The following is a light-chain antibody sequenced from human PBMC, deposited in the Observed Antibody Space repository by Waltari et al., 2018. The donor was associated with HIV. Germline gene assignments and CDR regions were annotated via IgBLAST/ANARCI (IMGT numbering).Light chain of an antibody. Sequence: QPVLTQPPSTSGTPGQRVTISCSGRRSNIGSHDVYWYQQLPGTAPKLLIYRNNQRPSGVPDRFSGSKSGTSASLAISGLRSEDEADYYCAAWDDSLSGWVFGGGTKLTVL. J-gene: IGLJ3*02. CDR1: RSNIGSHD. V-gene: IGLV1-47*01. CDR2: RNN. CDR3: AAWDDSLSGWV.